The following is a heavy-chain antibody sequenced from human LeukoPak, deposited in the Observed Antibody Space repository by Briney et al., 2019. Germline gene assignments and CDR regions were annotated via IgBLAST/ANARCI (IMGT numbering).Heavy chain of an antibody. CDR1: GFTVSSNY. D-gene: IGHD3-22*01. Sequence: GGSLRLSCAASGFTVSSNYMSWVRQAPGKGLEWVSVIYSGGSTYYADSVKGRFTISRHNSKNTLYLQMNSLRAEDTAVYYCERRPHVTYYYDSSGYYADAFDIWGQGTMVTVSS. J-gene: IGHJ3*02. CDR3: ERRPHVTYYYDSSGYYADAFDI. CDR2: IYSGGST. V-gene: IGHV3-53*04.